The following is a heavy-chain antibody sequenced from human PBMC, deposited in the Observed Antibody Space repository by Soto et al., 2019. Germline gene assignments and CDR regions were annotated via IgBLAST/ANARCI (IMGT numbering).Heavy chain of an antibody. CDR3: ARGAAARRSTSNWFDP. V-gene: IGHV4-31*03. D-gene: IGHD6-6*01. CDR1: GGSISSGGYY. J-gene: IGHJ5*02. CDR2: IYYSGST. Sequence: SETLSLTCTVSGGSISSGGYYWSWIRQHPGKGLEWIGYIYYSGSTYYNPSLKSRVTISVDASKNQFSLKLSSVTAADTAAYYCARGAAARRSTSNWFDPWGQGTLVTVSS.